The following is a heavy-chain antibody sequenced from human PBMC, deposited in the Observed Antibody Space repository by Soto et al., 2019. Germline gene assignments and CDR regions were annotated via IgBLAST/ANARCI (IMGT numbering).Heavy chain of an antibody. CDR2: IIPIFGTA. V-gene: IGHV1-69*13. J-gene: IGHJ4*02. CDR3: ARGRVGKSPAAARGYFDY. Sequence: SVKVSCKASGGTFSSYAISWVRQAPGQGLEWMGGIIPIFGTANYAQKFQGRVTITADESTSTAYMELSSLRSEDTAVYYCARGRVGKSPAAARGYFDYWGQGTLVTVSS. D-gene: IGHD2-2*01. CDR1: GGTFSSYA.